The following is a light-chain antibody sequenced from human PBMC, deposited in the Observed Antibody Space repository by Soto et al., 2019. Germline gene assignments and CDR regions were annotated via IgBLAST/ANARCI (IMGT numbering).Light chain of an antibody. Sequence: QSALTQPASVSGSPGQSITISCTGTSSDVGGYNYVSWYQQHPGKAPNLMIYEVSNRPSGVSNRFSGSKSGNTASLTISGLKVEEGADYSGHSYTSSRTLVFGGGTKLTVL. CDR2: EVS. CDR1: SSDVGGYNY. J-gene: IGLJ2*01. V-gene: IGLV2-14*01. CDR3: HSYTSSRTLV.